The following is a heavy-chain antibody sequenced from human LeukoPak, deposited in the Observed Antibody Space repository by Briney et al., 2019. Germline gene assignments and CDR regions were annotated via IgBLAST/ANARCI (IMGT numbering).Heavy chain of an antibody. CDR3: ARDSATVTPEGVLEREDYFDY. Sequence: GASVKVSCKASGYTFTGYYMHWVRQAPGQGLEWMGIINPSGGSTSYAQKFQGRVTMTRDTSTSTVYMELSSLRSEDTAVYYCARDSATVTPEGVLEREDYFDYWGQGTLVTVSS. J-gene: IGHJ4*02. D-gene: IGHD4-17*01. CDR1: GYTFTGYY. V-gene: IGHV1-46*01. CDR2: INPSGGST.